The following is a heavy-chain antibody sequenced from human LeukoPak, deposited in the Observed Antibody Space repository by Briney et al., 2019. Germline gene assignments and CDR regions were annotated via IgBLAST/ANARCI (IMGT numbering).Heavy chain of an antibody. CDR3: ARDAEKYCSSTSCYSDY. V-gene: IGHV1-2*02. CDR1: GYTFTGYY. D-gene: IGHD2-2*01. J-gene: IGHJ4*02. Sequence: ASVKVSCKASGYTFTGYYMHWVRQAPGQGLEWMGWINPNSGGTNYAQKFQGRVTMTRDTSISTAYMELSSLRSDDTAVYYCARDAEKYCSSTSCYSDYWGQGTLVTVSS. CDR2: INPNSGGT.